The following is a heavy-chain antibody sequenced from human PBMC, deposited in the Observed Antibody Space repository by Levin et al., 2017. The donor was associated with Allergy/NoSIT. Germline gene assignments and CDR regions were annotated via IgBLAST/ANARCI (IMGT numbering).Heavy chain of an antibody. CDR1: GFTFSSYG. J-gene: IGHJ4*02. CDR3: AKDGYGDYANFDY. V-gene: IGHV3-30*18. Sequence: LSLTCAASGFTFSSYGMHWVRQAPGKGLEWVAVISYDGSNKYYADSVKGRFTISRDNSKNTLYLQMNSLRAEDTAVYYCAKDGYGDYANFDYWGQGTLVTVSS. D-gene: IGHD4-17*01. CDR2: ISYDGSNK.